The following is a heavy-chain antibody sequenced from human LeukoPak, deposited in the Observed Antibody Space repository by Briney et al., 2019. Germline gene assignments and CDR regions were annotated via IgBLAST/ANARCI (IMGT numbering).Heavy chain of an antibody. D-gene: IGHD6-13*01. J-gene: IGHJ4*02. Sequence: GGSLRLSCAASGFTFSRYWMTWVRQAPGKGLECVANMRPDGSEKYYVDSVKGRFTISRDNAKNSLYLQMNSLRAEDTAVYYCANRYSSSWYFDYWGQGTLVTVSS. CDR2: MRPDGSEK. CDR3: ANRYSSSWYFDY. V-gene: IGHV3-7*05. CDR1: GFTFSRYW.